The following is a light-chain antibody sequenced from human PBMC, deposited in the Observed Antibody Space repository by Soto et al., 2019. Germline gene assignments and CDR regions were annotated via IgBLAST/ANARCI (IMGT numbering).Light chain of an antibody. J-gene: IGLJ3*02. Sequence: QTVVTQSPSASASLGASVKLTCTLNSGHSSYAIAWHQQQPEKGPRYLMKLNSDGSHTKGDGIPDRFSGSSSGAERYLTISSLQSEDEADYYCQTWGTGYWVFGGGTKLTVL. CDR3: QTWGTGYWV. CDR1: SGHSSYA. CDR2: LNSDGSH. V-gene: IGLV4-69*01.